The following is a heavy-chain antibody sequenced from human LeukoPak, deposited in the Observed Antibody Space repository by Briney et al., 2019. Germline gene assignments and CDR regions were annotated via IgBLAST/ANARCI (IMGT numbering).Heavy chain of an antibody. Sequence: PGGSLRLSCAASGFTFSSYAMSWVRQAPGKGLEWIGEINHSGSTNYNPSLKSRVTISVDTSKNQFSLKLSSVTAADTAVYYCARGIQLWRYWGQGTLVTVSS. CDR1: GFTFSSYA. D-gene: IGHD5-18*01. CDR3: ARGIQLWRY. V-gene: IGHV4-34*01. J-gene: IGHJ4*02. CDR2: INHSGST.